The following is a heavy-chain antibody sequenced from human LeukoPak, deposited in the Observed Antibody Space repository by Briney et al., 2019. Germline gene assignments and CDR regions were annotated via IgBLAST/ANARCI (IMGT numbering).Heavy chain of an antibody. J-gene: IGHJ4*02. Sequence: SETLSLTCSVSGGSISRGGYYWSWIRQHPGKVLEWIGYIYYSGSTYYNPSLKSRVTISLDTSKNQFSLTLNSVTAADTAAYYCAREALGYCSGGNCYRFDKWGQGTLVAVSS. D-gene: IGHD2-15*01. CDR2: IYYSGST. CDR3: AREALGYCSGGNCYRFDK. V-gene: IGHV4-31*03. CDR1: GGSISRGGYY.